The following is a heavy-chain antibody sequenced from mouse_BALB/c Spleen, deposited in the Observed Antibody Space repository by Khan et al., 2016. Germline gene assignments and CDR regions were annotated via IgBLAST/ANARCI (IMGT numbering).Heavy chain of an antibody. J-gene: IGHJ1*03. CDR2: INPYNGGT. V-gene: IGHV1-37*01. D-gene: IGHD2-12*01. CDR1: GYSLTGYT. CDR3: TRSYYRYFDV. Sequence: VQLQQSGPELVKPGASMKISCKASGYSLTGYTMNWVKQSHGKNLEWIGLINPYNGGTSYNQKFKGKAKLNVDKSSSTAYMDLLNLTSKYSAVYYCTRSYYRYFDVWGTGTTVTVSS.